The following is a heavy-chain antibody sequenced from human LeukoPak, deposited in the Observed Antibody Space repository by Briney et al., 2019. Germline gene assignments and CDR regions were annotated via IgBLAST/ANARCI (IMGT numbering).Heavy chain of an antibody. CDR1: GFTFSNYW. Sequence: GGSLRLSCAASGFTFSNYWMHWVRQAPGKGLVWVSRINSDGINTSYADSVKGRFTISRDNAKNSLYLQMNSLRAEDTAVYYCARDQVAGTRCFDYWGQGTLVTVSS. CDR2: INSDGINT. V-gene: IGHV3-74*01. D-gene: IGHD6-19*01. J-gene: IGHJ4*02. CDR3: ARDQVAGTRCFDY.